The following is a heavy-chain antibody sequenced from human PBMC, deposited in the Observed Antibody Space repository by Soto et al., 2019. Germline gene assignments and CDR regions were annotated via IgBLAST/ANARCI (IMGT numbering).Heavy chain of an antibody. CDR3: ARGCIAVTTHLCY. V-gene: IGHV1-18*01. CDR2: ISPYNGNM. J-gene: IGHJ4*02. CDR1: GYTFNTYG. D-gene: IGHD4-17*01. Sequence: QVQLVQSGAEVRKPGASVKVSCKASGYTFNTYGITWVRQAPGQGLEWMGWISPYNGNMKFAQKLQGRVTMTTDTSTSTAYMEVSSLRSDDTAVYYCARGCIAVTTHLCYWGQGTLVTVSS.